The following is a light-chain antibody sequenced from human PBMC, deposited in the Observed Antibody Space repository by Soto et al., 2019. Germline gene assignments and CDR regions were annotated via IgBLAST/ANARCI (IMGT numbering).Light chain of an antibody. CDR1: QSLLHSNGYNY. J-gene: IGKJ1*01. CDR3: MQALQTRT. CDR2: LGS. V-gene: IGKV2-28*01. Sequence: DIVMTQSPLSLHVTPGEPASISCRSSQSLLHSNGYNYLDWYLQKPGQSPQLLIYLGSNRASGVPDRFSGSGSGTDFTLKISRVEAEYVGVYYCMQALQTRTFGQGTKVDIK.